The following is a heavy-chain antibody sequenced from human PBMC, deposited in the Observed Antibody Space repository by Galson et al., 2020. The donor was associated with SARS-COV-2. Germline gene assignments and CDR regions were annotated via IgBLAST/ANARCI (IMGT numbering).Heavy chain of an antibody. CDR1: GYTLTELS. J-gene: IGHJ4*02. CDR2: FDPEDGET. V-gene: IGHV1-24*01. CDR3: ATSRTIVVVTAFKDLTSGYFDY. D-gene: IGHD2-21*02. Sequence: ASVKVSCKVSGYTLTELSMHWVRQAPGKGLEWMGGFDPEDGETIYAQKFQGRVTMTEDTSTDTAYMELSSLRSEDTAVYYCATSRTIVVVTAFKDLTSGYFDYWGQGTLVTVSS.